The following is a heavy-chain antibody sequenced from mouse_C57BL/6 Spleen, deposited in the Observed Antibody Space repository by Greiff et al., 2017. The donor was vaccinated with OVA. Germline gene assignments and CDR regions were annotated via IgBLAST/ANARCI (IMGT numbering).Heavy chain of an antibody. V-gene: IGHV1-55*01. CDR1: GYTFTSYW. CDR2: IYPGSGST. J-gene: IGHJ4*01. CDR3: ARKLHYYYAMDY. Sequence: QVQLQQSGAELVKPGASVKMSCKASGYTFTSYWITWVKQRPGQGLEWIGDIYPGSGSTNYNEKFKSKATLTVDTSSSTAYMQLSSLTSEDSAVYYCARKLHYYYAMDYWGQGTSVTVSS.